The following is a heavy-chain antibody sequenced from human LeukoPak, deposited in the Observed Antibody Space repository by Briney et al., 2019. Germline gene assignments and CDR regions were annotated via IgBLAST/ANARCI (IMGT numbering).Heavy chain of an antibody. V-gene: IGHV3-21*04. J-gene: IGHJ4*02. CDR3: ARPPYDSSGYYFDY. CDR2: ISSSGSAI. D-gene: IGHD3-22*01. CDR1: GFTFSSYS. Sequence: PGGSLRLSCAASGFTFSSYSMNWVRQAPGKGLEWVSSISSSGSAIYYADSVKGRFTISRDNAKNSLYLQMNSLRAEDTAVYYCARPPYDSSGYYFDYWGQGTLVTVSS.